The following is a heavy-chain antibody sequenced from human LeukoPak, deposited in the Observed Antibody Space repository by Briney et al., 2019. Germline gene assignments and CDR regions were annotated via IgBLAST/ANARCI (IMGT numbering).Heavy chain of an antibody. V-gene: IGHV3-21*01. D-gene: IGHD3-22*01. Sequence: PGGSLRLSCAASGFTFSSYSMNWVRQAPGKGLEWVSSISSSSSYIYYADSVKGRFTISRDNAKNSLYLQMNSLRAEDTAVYYRARDSYYDSSGYYLDAFDIWGQGTMVTVSS. CDR1: GFTFSSYS. CDR3: ARDSYYDSSGYYLDAFDI. J-gene: IGHJ3*02. CDR2: ISSSSSYI.